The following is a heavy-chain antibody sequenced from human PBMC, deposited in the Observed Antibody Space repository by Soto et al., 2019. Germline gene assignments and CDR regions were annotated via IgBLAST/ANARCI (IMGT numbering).Heavy chain of an antibody. J-gene: IGHJ4*02. CDR2: INPILGIA. CDR1: GGTFSSYT. D-gene: IGHD5-18*01. Sequence: QVQLVQSGAEVKKPGSSVKVSCKASGGTFSSYTISWVRQAPGQGLEWMGRINPILGIANYAQKFQGRVTITADKSTSTAYMELSSLRSEDTAVYYCASSRGYSYGYIEYWGQGTLVTVSS. CDR3: ASSRGYSYGYIEY. V-gene: IGHV1-69*02.